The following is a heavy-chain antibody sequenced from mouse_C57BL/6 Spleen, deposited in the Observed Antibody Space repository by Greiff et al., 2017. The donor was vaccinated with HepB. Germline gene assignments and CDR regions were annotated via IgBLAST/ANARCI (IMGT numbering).Heavy chain of an antibody. J-gene: IGHJ2*01. V-gene: IGHV1-82*01. Sequence: QVQLKQSGPELVKPGASVKISCKASGYAFSSSWMNWVKQRPGKGLEWIGRIYPGDGDTNYNGKFKGKATLTADKSSSTAYMQLSSLTSEDSAVYFCAREGRGDYYGIFDYWGQGTTLTVSS. D-gene: IGHD1-1*01. CDR1: GYAFSSSW. CDR3: AREGRGDYYGIFDY. CDR2: IYPGDGDT.